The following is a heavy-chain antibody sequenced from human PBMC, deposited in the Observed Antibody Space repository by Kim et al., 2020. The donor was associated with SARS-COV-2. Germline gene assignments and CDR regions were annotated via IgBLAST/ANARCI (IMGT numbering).Heavy chain of an antibody. CDR3: ASHYYDSSGYWALDAFDI. V-gene: IGHV4-39*07. CDR2: IYYSGST. J-gene: IGHJ3*02. Sequence: SETLSLTCTVSGGSISSSSYYWGWIRQPPGKGLEWIGSIYYSGSTYYNPSLKSRVTISVDTSKNQFSLKLSSVTAADTAVYYCASHYYDSSGYWALDAFDIWGQGTMVTVSS. D-gene: IGHD3-22*01. CDR1: GGSISSSSYY.